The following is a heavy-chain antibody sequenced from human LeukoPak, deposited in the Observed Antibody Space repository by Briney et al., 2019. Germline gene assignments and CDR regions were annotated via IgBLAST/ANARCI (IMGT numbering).Heavy chain of an antibody. CDR1: GGSISSYY. CDR2: IYYSGNT. V-gene: IGHV4-59*12. CDR3: ARGHYITMIVVVISSGNWFDP. D-gene: IGHD3-22*01. Sequence: SETLSLTCTVSGGSISSYYWNWIRQPPGKGLEWIAYIYYSGNTNYNPSLKSRVTISVDTSKNQFSLKLSSVTAADTAVYYCARGHYITMIVVVISSGNWFDPWGQGTLVTVSS. J-gene: IGHJ5*02.